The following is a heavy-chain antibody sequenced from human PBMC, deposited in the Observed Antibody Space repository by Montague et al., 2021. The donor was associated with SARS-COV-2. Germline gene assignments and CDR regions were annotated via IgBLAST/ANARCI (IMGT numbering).Heavy chain of an antibody. CDR1: GDSFNSPKYY. J-gene: IGHJ3*02. Sequence: SETLSLTCTVSGDSFNSPKYYCAWIRQPPGKGLEWIGSSYYSGTTYDNPSLRCQVTMSVDTSKTQFSLKMNSVTAADTAVYYCARGSYGSGSYHAFDIWSQGTVVAVSS. V-gene: IGHV4-39*01. CDR2: SYYSGTT. CDR3: ARGSYGSGSYHAFDI. D-gene: IGHD3-10*01.